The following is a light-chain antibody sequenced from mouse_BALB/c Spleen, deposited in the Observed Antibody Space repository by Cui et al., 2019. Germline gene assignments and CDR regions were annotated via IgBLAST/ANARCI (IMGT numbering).Light chain of an antibody. V-gene: IGKV6-23*01. CDR1: QDVGTA. Sequence: DLVMTQSHKFMSTSVGDRVSITCKASQDVGTAVAWYQQKPGQSPKLLIYWASTRHTGVPDRFTGSGSGTDFTLTISNVQSEDLADYFCQQYSSYPLTFGGGTKLEIK. CDR3: QQYSSYPLT. J-gene: IGKJ1*01. CDR2: WAS.